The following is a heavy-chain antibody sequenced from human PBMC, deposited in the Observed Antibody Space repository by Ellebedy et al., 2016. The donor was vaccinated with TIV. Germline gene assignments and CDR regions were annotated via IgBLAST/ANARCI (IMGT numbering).Heavy chain of an antibody. J-gene: IGHJ6*02. D-gene: IGHD3-3*01. V-gene: IGHV1-69*06. CDR3: ARGWSGYYAPPRYYYYYGMDV. CDR2: IIPIFGTA. CDR1: GGTFSSYA. Sequence: SVKVSXXASGGTFSSYAISWVRQAPGQGLEWMGGIIPIFGTANYAQKFQGRVTITADKSTSTAYMELSSLRSEDTAVYYCARGWSGYYAPPRYYYYYGMDVWGQGTTVTVSS.